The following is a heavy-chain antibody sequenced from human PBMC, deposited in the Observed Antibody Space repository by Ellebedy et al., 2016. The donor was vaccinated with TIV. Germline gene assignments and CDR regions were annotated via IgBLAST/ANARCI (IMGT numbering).Heavy chain of an antibody. J-gene: IGHJ6*02. V-gene: IGHV4-4*02. Sequence: SETLSLTXTVSGASISTTNWWSWVRQPPGKGLEWIGEIYPSGTANSHPSLKSRATISVDKSQNQFSLRLSSVTAADTAVYYCARFRSGIVVAPAHYGMDVWGQGTTVTVSS. CDR3: ARFRSGIVVAPAHYGMDV. D-gene: IGHD2-2*01. CDR2: IYPSGTA. CDR1: GASISTTNW.